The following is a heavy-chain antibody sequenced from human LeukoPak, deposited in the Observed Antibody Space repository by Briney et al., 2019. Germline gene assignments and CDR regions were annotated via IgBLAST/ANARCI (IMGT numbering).Heavy chain of an antibody. V-gene: IGHV3-23*01. J-gene: IGHJ4*02. D-gene: IGHD4-11*01. CDR2: ISGSGGST. CDR1: GLTFSSYA. CDR3: AKRSDYRTFDS. Sequence: GGSLRLSCAASGLTFSSYAMSWVRQAPGKGLEWVSAISGSGGSTYYADSVKGRFTISRDNSKNTLYLQINSLRAEDTAVYYCAKRSDYRTFDSWGQGTLVNVSS.